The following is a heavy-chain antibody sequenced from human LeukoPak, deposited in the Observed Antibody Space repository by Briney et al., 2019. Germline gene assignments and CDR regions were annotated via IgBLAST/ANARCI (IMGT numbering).Heavy chain of an antibody. CDR3: ERHLYGGNPGGLDY. J-gene: IGHJ4*02. CDR2: ISSSGSTI. D-gene: IGHD4-23*01. CDR1: GFTFGSYE. V-gene: IGHV3-48*03. Sequence: GGSLRLSCAASGFTFGSYEMNWVRQAPGKGLEWVSYISSSGSTIYYADSVKGRFTISRDNAKNSLYLQMNSLRAEDTAVYYCERHLYGGNPGGLDYWGQGTLVTVSS.